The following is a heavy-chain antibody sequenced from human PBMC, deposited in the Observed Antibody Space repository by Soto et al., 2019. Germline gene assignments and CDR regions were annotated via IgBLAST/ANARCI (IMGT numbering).Heavy chain of an antibody. D-gene: IGHD3-10*01. CDR2: INHSGST. CDR1: GGSLSGYY. V-gene: IGHV4-34*01. J-gene: IGHJ4*02. Sequence: SETLSLTCAVYGGSLSGYYWSWIRQPPGKGLEWIGDINHSGSTNYNPSLKSRVTMLLDTSKAQFSLKLSSVTAADTAIFYCARLNYYGSAKPYDYWGQGILVTVSS. CDR3: ARLNYYGSAKPYDY.